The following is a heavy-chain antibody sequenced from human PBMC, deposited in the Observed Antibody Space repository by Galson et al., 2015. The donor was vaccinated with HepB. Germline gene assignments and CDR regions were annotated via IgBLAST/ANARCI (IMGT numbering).Heavy chain of an antibody. CDR1: GFTFSSYW. D-gene: IGHD2-2*01. Sequence: SLRLSCAASGFTFSSYWMSWVRQAPGKGLEWVANIKQDGSEKYYVDSVKGRFTIFRDNAKNSLYLQMNSLRAEDTAVYYCARARPAAIYYYGMDVWGQGTTVTVSS. J-gene: IGHJ6*02. CDR2: IKQDGSEK. V-gene: IGHV3-7*03. CDR3: ARARPAAIYYYGMDV.